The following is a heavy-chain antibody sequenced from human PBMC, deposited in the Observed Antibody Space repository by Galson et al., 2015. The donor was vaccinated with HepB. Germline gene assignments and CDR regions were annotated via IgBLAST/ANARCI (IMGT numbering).Heavy chain of an antibody. J-gene: IGHJ6*02. CDR1: GYTFTNYG. D-gene: IGHD3-3*01. Sequence: SVKVSCKASGYTFTNYGISWVRQAPGQGLEWMAWISAYNHNTNYAQKFQGRVTMTTDTSTSTAYMEVRSLRSDDTAMYYCARESPYDFPGKYYYGFDVWGQGTTVTVPS. CDR2: ISAYNHNT. CDR3: ARESPYDFPGKYYYGFDV. V-gene: IGHV1-18*04.